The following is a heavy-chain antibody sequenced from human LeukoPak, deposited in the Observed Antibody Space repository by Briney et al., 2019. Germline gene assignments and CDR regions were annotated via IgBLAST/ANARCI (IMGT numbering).Heavy chain of an antibody. Sequence: GGSLRLSCAASGFTFSSYAMSWVRQAPGKGLEWVSAISGSGGSTYYADSVKGRFTISRDNSKNTLHLQMNSLRAEDTAVYYCAKRPNYYDSSGYYYFDYWGQGTLVTVSS. CDR3: AKRPNYYDSSGYYYFDY. CDR1: GFTFSSYA. D-gene: IGHD3-22*01. CDR2: ISGSGGST. V-gene: IGHV3-23*01. J-gene: IGHJ4*02.